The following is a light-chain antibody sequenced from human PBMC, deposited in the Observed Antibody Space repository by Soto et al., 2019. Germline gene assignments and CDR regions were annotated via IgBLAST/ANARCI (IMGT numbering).Light chain of an antibody. V-gene: IGKV3D-15*01. J-gene: IGKJ1*01. Sequence: EIVMTQSPATLSVSPGERATLSCRASQSVNIYLAWYQQKPGQAPRLLIFGASYRATGIPARFSGSGSGTDFTLTINRLEPEDFATYYCQQYNSYQWTFGQGTKVDNK. CDR2: GAS. CDR1: QSVNIY. CDR3: QQYNSYQWT.